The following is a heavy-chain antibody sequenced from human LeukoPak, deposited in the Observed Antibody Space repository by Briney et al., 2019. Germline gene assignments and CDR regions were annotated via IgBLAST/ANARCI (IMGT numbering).Heavy chain of an antibody. CDR3: ARGRITIFGVVIYTAFDI. CDR1: GGSISSYY. CDR2: IYYSGST. D-gene: IGHD3-3*01. V-gene: IGHV4-59*01. J-gene: IGHJ3*02. Sequence: PSETLSLACTVSGGSISSYYWSWIRQPPGKGLEWIGYIYYSGSTNYNPSLKSRVTISVDTSKNQFSLKLSSVTAADTAVYYCARGRITIFGVVIYTAFDIWGQGTMVTVSS.